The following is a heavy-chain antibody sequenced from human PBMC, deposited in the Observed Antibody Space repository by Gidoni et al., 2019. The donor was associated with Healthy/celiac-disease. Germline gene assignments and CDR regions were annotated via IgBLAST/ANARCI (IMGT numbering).Heavy chain of an antibody. J-gene: IGHJ6*02. Sequence: QVQLVESGGGVVQPGRSLRLSCAASGFTFSSYSMHWVRQAPGKGLEWVAVISYDGSNKYYADSVKGRFTISRDNSKNTLYLQMNSLRAEDTAVYYCARTYCSSTSCYTGDMYYYGMDVWGQGTTVTVSS. CDR2: ISYDGSNK. D-gene: IGHD2-2*02. CDR1: GFTFSSYS. CDR3: ARTYCSSTSCYTGDMYYYGMDV. V-gene: IGHV3-30-3*01.